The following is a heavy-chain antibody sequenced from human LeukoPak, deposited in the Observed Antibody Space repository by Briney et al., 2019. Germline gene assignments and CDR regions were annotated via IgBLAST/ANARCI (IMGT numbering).Heavy chain of an antibody. D-gene: IGHD2-8*02. Sequence: GGSLRLSCVASGFTFSGYWMSWVRQTPEKGLEWVANIKQDGYEKYYVDSVKGRFTISRDNAQNSLYLQMSSLRVEDTAVYYCVTYSTGLYKGLEFWGQGTQVTVSS. CDR3: VTYSTGLYKGLEF. V-gene: IGHV3-7*03. CDR2: IKQDGYEK. J-gene: IGHJ4*02. CDR1: GFTFSGYW.